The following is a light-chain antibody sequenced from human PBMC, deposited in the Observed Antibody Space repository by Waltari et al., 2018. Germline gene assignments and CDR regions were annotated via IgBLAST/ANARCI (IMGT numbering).Light chain of an antibody. CDR1: TSDVGKYNL. J-gene: IGLJ3*02. CDR2: DVN. Sequence: QSALTQTATVSGSPGQSITIPCTGTTSDVGKYNLVFWYQQHPGKAPTLIIYDVNKRPSGVSNRFSGSKSGNTASLTISGLQAADEAYYYCCSYAGSAISVFGGGTKVTVL. CDR3: CSYAGSAISV. V-gene: IGLV2-23*02.